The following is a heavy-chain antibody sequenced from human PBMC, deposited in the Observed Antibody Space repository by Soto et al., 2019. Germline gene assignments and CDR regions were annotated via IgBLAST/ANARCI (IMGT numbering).Heavy chain of an antibody. V-gene: IGHV3-53*01. CDR1: GFTVSNNY. J-gene: IGHJ4*02. Sequence: EVQLVESGGGLIQPGGSLRLSCAVSGFTVSNNYMSWVRQAPGKGLEGVSVIYSGGYTAYGDSVKGRFTISRDNSKNQLLLKKNSREADAPAVFYWATQPGGGGYWGQGTLVTVSS. CDR3: ATQPGGGGY. CDR2: IYSGGYT. D-gene: IGHD3-10*01.